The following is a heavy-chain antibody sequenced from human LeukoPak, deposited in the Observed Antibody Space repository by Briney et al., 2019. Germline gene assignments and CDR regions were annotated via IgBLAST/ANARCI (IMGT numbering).Heavy chain of an antibody. CDR3: AKDQDDISAEGPFDY. CDR2: ISYDGSNK. J-gene: IGHJ4*02. D-gene: IGHD3-9*01. V-gene: IGHV3-30*18. Sequence: GGSLRLSCAASGFTFSSYGMHWVRQAPGKGLEWVAVISYDGSNKYYADSVKGRFTISRDNSKNTLYLQMNSLRAEDTAVYYWAKDQDDISAEGPFDYWGQGTLVPVSS. CDR1: GFTFSSYG.